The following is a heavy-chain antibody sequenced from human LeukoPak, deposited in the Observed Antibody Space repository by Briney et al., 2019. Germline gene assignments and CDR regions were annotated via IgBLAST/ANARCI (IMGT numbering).Heavy chain of an antibody. CDR2: INPNSGGT. CDR1: GYTFTGYY. V-gene: IGHV1-2*02. D-gene: IGHD3-9*01. Sequence: ASVKVSCKASGYTFTGYYMHWVRQAPGQGLEWMGWINPNSGGTKYAQKFQGRVTMTRDTSITTAYMELSRLRSEDTAVYYCAYYDILTGYYDVDYWGQGTLVTVSS. CDR3: AYYDILTGYYDVDY. J-gene: IGHJ4*02.